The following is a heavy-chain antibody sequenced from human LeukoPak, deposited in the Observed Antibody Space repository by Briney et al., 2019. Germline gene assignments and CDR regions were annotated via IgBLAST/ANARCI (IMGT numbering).Heavy chain of an antibody. J-gene: IGHJ4*02. CDR1: GFTFSSYS. CDR3: ARDRGRYSSSSYYFDY. D-gene: IGHD6-6*01. CDR2: ISSSSSYI. V-gene: IGHV3-21*01. Sequence: GGSLRLPCAASGFTFSSYSMNWVRQAPGKGLEWVSSISSSSSYIYYADSVKGRFTISRDNAKNSLYLQMNSLRAEDTAVYYCARDRGRYSSSSYYFDYWGQGTLVTVSS.